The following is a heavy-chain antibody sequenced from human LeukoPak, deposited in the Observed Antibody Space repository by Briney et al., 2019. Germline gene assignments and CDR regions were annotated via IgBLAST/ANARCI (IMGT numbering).Heavy chain of an antibody. D-gene: IGHD3-22*01. Sequence: GASVKVSCKASGYTFTGYYMHWVRQAPGQGLEWMGWINPNSGNTGYAQKFQGRVTMTRNTSISTAYMELSSLRSEDTAVYYCASSPYYDSSGYYRPGAFDIWGQGTMVTVSS. CDR2: INPNSGNT. CDR3: ASSPYYDSSGYYRPGAFDI. J-gene: IGHJ3*02. CDR1: GYTFTGYY. V-gene: IGHV1-8*02.